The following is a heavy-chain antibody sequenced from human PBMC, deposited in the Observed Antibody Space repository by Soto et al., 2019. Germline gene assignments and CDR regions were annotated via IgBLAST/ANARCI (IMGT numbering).Heavy chain of an antibody. Sequence: GGSLRLSCAASGFTFSSYSMNWVRQAPGKGLEWVSYISSSSSTIYYADSVKGRFTISRDNAKNSLYLQMNSLRAEDTAVYYCARDLRHSNPRWFDPWGQGTLVTVSS. CDR2: ISSSSSTI. J-gene: IGHJ5*02. CDR1: GFTFSSYS. D-gene: IGHD4-4*01. V-gene: IGHV3-48*01. CDR3: ARDLRHSNPRWFDP.